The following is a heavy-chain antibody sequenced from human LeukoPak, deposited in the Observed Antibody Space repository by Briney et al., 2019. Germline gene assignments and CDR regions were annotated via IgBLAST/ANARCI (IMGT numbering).Heavy chain of an antibody. CDR2: GYHIGST. V-gene: IGHV4-39*07. D-gene: IGHD4-17*01. J-gene: IGHJ5*02. CDR1: GGSISSSSYY. Sequence: SETLSLTCTVSGGSISSSSYYWGWIRQPPGKGLEWIGSGYHIGSTYFNPSLRSRVTILIDIFKNQFSLKMSSVTAADTAIYYCARVGDYGDYVNWFDPWGPGTLVTVSS. CDR3: ARVGDYGDYVNWFDP.